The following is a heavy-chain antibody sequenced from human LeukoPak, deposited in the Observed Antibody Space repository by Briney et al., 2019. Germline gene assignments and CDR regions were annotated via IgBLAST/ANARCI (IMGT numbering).Heavy chain of an antibody. CDR2: ISPASNTI. CDR1: GFAFNTYA. CDR3: VTFYETY. V-gene: IGHV3-48*02. Sequence: PGGSLRLSCITSGFAFNTYAMHWVRQAPGKGLEWISYISPASNTIYYADSVKGRFTISRDNAKNSVFPQMSSLRDEDTAVYYCVTFYETYWGRGTLVTVSS. J-gene: IGHJ4*02. D-gene: IGHD2/OR15-2a*01.